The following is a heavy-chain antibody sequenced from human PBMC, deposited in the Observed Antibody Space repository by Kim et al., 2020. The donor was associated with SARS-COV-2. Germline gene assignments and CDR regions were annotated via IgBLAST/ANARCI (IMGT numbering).Heavy chain of an antibody. CDR2: ISASAIST. Sequence: GGSLRLSCAASGFTFTSYAMSWVRQAPGKGLEWVSTISASAISTYYADSVKGRFTISRDISKNTLYLQMSSLRAEDTAVYYCAKDGHFGSGEAYFFDWWGQGTLVTVSS. V-gene: IGHV3-23*01. CDR1: GFTFTSYA. J-gene: IGHJ4*02. CDR3: AKDGHFGSGEAYFFDW. D-gene: IGHD3-10*01.